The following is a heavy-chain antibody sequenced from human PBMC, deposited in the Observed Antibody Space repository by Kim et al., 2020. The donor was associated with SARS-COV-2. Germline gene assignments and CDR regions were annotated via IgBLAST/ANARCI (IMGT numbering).Heavy chain of an antibody. Sequence: GGSLRLSCAASGFTVSSNYMSWVRQAPGKGLEWVSVIYSGGSTYYADSVKGRFTISRDNSKNTLYLQMNSVRAEDTAVYYCARDSPTIGELEVYYYGMDVWGQGTTVTVSS. CDR3: ARDSPTIGELEVYYYGMDV. J-gene: IGHJ6*02. V-gene: IGHV3-53*01. CDR1: GFTVSSNY. CDR2: IYSGGST. D-gene: IGHD5-12*01.